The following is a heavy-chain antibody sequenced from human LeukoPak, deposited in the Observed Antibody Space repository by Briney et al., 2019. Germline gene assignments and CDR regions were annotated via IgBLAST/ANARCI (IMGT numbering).Heavy chain of an antibody. Sequence: GGSLRLSCAASGFTFSSYSMNWVRQAPGKGLEWVSYISSSSSTIYYADSVKGRFTISRDNAKNSLYLQMNSLRAEDTAVYYCARDRGRGYSYGRFDYWGQGTLVTVSS. CDR1: GFTFSSYS. CDR3: ARDRGRGYSYGRFDY. CDR2: ISSSSSTI. J-gene: IGHJ4*02. D-gene: IGHD5-18*01. V-gene: IGHV3-48*04.